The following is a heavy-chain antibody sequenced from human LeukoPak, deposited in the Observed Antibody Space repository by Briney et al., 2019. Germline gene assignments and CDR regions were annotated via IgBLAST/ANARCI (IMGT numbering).Heavy chain of an antibody. V-gene: IGHV4-59*12. CDR1: GGSISSYY. Sequence: SETLSLTCTVSGGSISSYYWSWIRQPPGKGLEWIGYIYYTGRTNYNPPLKGRVTISVDTSKNQFSLKLSSVTAADTAVYYCARDRSGYDLFDYWGQGTLVTVSS. CDR2: IYYTGRT. CDR3: ARDRSGYDLFDY. J-gene: IGHJ4*02. D-gene: IGHD5-12*01.